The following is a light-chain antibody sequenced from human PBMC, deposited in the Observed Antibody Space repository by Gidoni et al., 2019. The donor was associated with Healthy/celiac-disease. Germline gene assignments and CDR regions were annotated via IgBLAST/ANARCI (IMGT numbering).Light chain of an antibody. Sequence: DIQMTQSPSSLSASVGDRVTITCRASQGLSNYLAWYQQKPGKVPKLLIYAASTLQSGLPSRFSGVGSGTDFTLTISSLQPEDVATYYWQKYNSAPWTFGQGTKVEIK. J-gene: IGKJ1*01. V-gene: IGKV1-27*01. CDR1: QGLSNY. CDR2: AAS. CDR3: QKYNSAPWT.